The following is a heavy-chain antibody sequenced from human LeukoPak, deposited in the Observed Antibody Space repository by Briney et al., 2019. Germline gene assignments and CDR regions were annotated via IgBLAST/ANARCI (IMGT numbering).Heavy chain of an antibody. Sequence: SAVNVSFKSCGYTFTDYYMHGLRQAPGQGREGVGWINPNSGGTNYARKFEGRVTMTRDTPINTAYLELSRLKSDDTAVYYCARDGVRGVIEGNNFHHWPQETLVTVSS. J-gene: IGHJ4*02. CDR1: GYTFTDYY. V-gene: IGHV1-2*02. CDR3: ARDGVRGVIEGNNFHH. D-gene: IGHD3-10*01. CDR2: INPNSGGT.